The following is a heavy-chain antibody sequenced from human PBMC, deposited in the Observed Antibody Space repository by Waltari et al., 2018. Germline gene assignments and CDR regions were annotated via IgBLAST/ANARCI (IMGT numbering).Heavy chain of an antibody. CDR3: ARNEAARRDYYGMDV. CDR2: IDPSDSYT. V-gene: IGHV5-10-1*03. D-gene: IGHD6-6*01. Sequence: EVQLVQSGAEVKKPGESLRISCKGSGYSFTSYWISWVRQLPGKGLEWMGRIDPSDSYTNYSPSFQGHVTISADKSISTAYLQWSSLKASDTAMYYCARNEAARRDYYGMDVWGQGTTVTVSS. CDR1: GYSFTSYW. J-gene: IGHJ6*02.